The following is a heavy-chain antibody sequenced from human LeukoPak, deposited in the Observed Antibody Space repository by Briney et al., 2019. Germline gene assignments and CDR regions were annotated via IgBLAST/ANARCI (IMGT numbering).Heavy chain of an antibody. D-gene: IGHD3-10*01. CDR3: AKAEGSYKTLIDY. CDR2: ISGSGSST. V-gene: IGHV3-23*01. Sequence: GGSLRLSCAASGFTFTICAMNWVRQAPGKGLEWVSGISGSGSSTYYADSVKGRFTISRDSSKNTVYLQMSSLRAEDTAVYYCAKAEGSYKTLIDYWGRGTLVTVSS. J-gene: IGHJ4*02. CDR1: GFTFTICA.